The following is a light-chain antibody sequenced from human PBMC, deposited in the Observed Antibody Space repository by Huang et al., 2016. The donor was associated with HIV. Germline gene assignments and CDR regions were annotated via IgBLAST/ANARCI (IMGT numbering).Light chain of an antibody. Sequence: EIVMTQSPVTLSVSLGARASLSCRASQSVSTDLARYQQKPGQPPRLLIYGASARATGVPTRFSGSGSGTEFTLTISSLQSEDFAVYSCQQYNNWPGTFGQGTKVEIK. CDR1: QSVSTD. V-gene: IGKV3-15*01. CDR3: QQYNNWPGT. J-gene: IGKJ2*01. CDR2: GAS.